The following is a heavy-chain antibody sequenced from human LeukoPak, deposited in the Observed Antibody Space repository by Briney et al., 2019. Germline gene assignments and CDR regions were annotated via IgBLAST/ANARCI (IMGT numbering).Heavy chain of an antibody. D-gene: IGHD3-10*01. V-gene: IGHV4-39*01. CDR3: TRHFGSGRDDY. J-gene: IGHJ4*02. CDR2: IHYSGST. CDR1: GGSISSSNYY. Sequence: PSETLSLTCTVSGGSISSSNYYWGWIRQPPGKGLEWIGRIHYSGSTYYNPSLKTRVTVSVDTSKYQFTVNLSSVTAADTAVYYCTRHFGSGRDDYGGRGTLVTVSS.